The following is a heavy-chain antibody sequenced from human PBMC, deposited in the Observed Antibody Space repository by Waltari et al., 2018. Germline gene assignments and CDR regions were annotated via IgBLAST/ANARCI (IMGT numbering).Heavy chain of an antibody. V-gene: IGHV3-7*01. CDR2: VKEDGSEK. J-gene: IGHJ4*02. Sequence: EVQLVESGGNLVQPGGSLRLSCAASGFAFSTYWMSWVRQAPGKWLEWVANVKEDGSEKYYVDSVKGRFTISRDNAKNSLYLQMNSLRAEDTAVYFCARGRVDFAYWGQGTLVTVSS. CDR1: GFAFSTYW. CDR3: ARGRVDFAY.